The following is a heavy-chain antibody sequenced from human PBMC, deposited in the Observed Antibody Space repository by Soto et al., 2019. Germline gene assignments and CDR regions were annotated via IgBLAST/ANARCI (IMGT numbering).Heavy chain of an antibody. Sequence: GGSLRLSCATSGLTFSNDAMSWVRQAPGGGLEWVSSMSGSSSTTYYADSVRGRFTISRDRSKNTLYLQMSSLRAEDTALYYSAKNHERELPRVFDFWGQGTLVTVSS. J-gene: IGHJ1*01. CDR2: MSGSSSTT. CDR1: GLTFSNDA. D-gene: IGHD1-7*01. CDR3: AKNHERELPRVFDF. V-gene: IGHV3-23*01.